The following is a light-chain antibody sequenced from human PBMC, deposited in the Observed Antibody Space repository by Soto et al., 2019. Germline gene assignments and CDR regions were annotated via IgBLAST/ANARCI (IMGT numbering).Light chain of an antibody. CDR2: DVS. CDR1: SSDVGAYNY. V-gene: IGLV2-14*01. CDR3: TSYTSSSTYV. J-gene: IGLJ1*01. Sequence: QSAVTQPASVSGSPGQSLDICCTGTSSDVGAYNYVSWYQQHPGKAPKLMIYDVSHRPSGASDRFSGSKSGNTASLTISGLQPEGEADYYCTSYTSSSTYVFGTGTKVTVL.